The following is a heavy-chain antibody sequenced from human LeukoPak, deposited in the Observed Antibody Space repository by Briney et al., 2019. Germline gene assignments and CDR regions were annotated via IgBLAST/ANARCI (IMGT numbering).Heavy chain of an antibody. D-gene: IGHD1-26*01. CDR3: ARLQGATTAGFGY. V-gene: IGHV5-10-1*01. CDR1: GYSFPTYL. Sequence: GESLKISCKGSGYSFPTYLIGWVRQMPGKGLEWMGRIDPSDSYTNYSPSFQGHVTISADKSISTAYLQWSSLKASDTAMYYCARLQGATTAGFGYWGQGTLVTVSS. J-gene: IGHJ4*02. CDR2: IDPSDSYT.